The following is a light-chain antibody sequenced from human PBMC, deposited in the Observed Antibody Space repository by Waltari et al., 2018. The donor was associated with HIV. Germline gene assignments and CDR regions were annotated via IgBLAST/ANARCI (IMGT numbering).Light chain of an antibody. V-gene: IGLV1-47*01. Sequence: QSVLTQPPSASGTSGQRVTISCSGSSSNIGSNYVSWYQQLPGTAPKLLIYRNNPRPSGVPDRFSGSKSGTSASLAISGLRSEDEADYYCAAWDDSLSGRYVFGTGTKVTVL. CDR3: AAWDDSLSGRYV. J-gene: IGLJ1*01. CDR1: SSNIGSNY. CDR2: RNN.